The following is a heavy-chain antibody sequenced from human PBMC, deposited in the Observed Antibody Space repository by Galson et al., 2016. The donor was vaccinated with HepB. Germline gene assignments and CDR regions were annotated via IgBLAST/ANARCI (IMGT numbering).Heavy chain of an antibody. Sequence: SETLSLTCAVYGGSFSGYFWSWIRQPPGKGLEWIGEINHCGTTNYNPSLKSRVTMSVDTSKNHFFLKLSSVTAADTAVYYCARGYYYDTSGSYSYYYYMNVWGKGTTVTVSS. V-gene: IGHV4-34*01. J-gene: IGHJ6*03. CDR1: GGSFSGYF. CDR3: ARGYYYDTSGSYSYYYYMNV. CDR2: INHCGTT. D-gene: IGHD3-22*01.